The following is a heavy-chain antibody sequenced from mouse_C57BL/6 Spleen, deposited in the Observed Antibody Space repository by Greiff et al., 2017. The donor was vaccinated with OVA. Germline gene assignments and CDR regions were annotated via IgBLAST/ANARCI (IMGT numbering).Heavy chain of an antibody. CDR1: GFTFSDYY. CDR2: ISNGGGST. V-gene: IGHV5-12*01. CDR3: ARHYSNYFHYYAKYY. J-gene: IGHJ4*01. D-gene: IGHD2-5*01. Sequence: EVMLVESGGGLVQPGGSLKLSCAASGFTFSDYYMHWVRQTPEKRLEWVAYISNGGGSTYYPDTVKGRFTITRDNAKNTLYLQMSRLKSEDTAMYYCARHYSNYFHYYAKYYWGQGTSVTVSS.